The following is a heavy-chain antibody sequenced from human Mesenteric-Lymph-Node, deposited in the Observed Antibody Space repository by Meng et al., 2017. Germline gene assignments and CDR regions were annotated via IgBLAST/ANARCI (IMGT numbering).Heavy chain of an antibody. J-gene: IGHJ4*02. Sequence: SVKVSCKASGYTFISYGMNWVRQAPGQGLEWMGGIIPIFGTANYAQKFQGRVTITADESTSTAYMELSSLRSEDTAVYYCARDAAMVQFDYWGQGTLVPVSS. V-gene: IGHV1-69*13. D-gene: IGHD5-18*01. CDR1: GYTFISYG. CDR2: IIPIFGTA. CDR3: ARDAAMVQFDY.